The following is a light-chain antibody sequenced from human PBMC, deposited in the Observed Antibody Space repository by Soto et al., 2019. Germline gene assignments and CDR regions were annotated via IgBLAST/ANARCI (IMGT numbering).Light chain of an antibody. Sequence: EIGLTQSPGTLSLSPGEIATLSCRASQSVSSSFLAWYQQTPGQAPRLLIYGASSRATGIPDRFSGSGSGTDFTLTISRLEPEDFAEYYCQQYGTSPWTLGQWTKVEIK. CDR2: GAS. V-gene: IGKV3-20*01. CDR1: QSVSSSF. J-gene: IGKJ1*01. CDR3: QQYGTSPWT.